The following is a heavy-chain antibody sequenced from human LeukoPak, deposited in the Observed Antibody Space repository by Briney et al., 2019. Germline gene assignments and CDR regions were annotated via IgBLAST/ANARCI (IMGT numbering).Heavy chain of an antibody. CDR3: ARVPPGGDYGEYYFDY. Sequence: GGSLRLSCAASGFTFSSYWMSWVRQAPGKGLEWVANIKQDGSEKYYVDSVKGRFTISRDNAKNSLYLQMSSLRAEDTAVYYCARVPPGGDYGEYYFDYWGQGTLVTVSS. CDR2: IKQDGSEK. CDR1: GFTFSSYW. D-gene: IGHD4-17*01. J-gene: IGHJ4*02. V-gene: IGHV3-7*01.